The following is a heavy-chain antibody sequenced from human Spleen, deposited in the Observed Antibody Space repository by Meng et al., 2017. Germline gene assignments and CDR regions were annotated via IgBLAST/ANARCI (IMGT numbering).Heavy chain of an antibody. CDR2: ISHRGST. CDR1: GDSIRSYS. D-gene: IGHD4-17*01. J-gene: IGHJ1*01. CDR3: ARVFANGDYGAFVKYFHH. Sequence: SETLSLTCTVSGDSIRSYSWSWIRQPPGKGLEWIGYISHRGSTNYNPSLKSRVTISVDTSKNQFSLKLSSVTAADTAIYYCARVFANGDYGAFVKYFHHWGQGTLVTVSS. V-gene: IGHV4-59*12.